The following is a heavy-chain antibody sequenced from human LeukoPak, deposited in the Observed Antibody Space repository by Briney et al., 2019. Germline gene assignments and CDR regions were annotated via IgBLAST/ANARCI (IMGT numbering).Heavy chain of an antibody. Sequence: GRSLRLSCAASGFTFSSYGMHWVRQSPGRGLEWVSFISFDGSNEFYADSLKGRFTISRDNSKDTLYLQMNSLRAEDTAVYYCARDTGPYYDFWSGYYSYWGQGTLVTVSS. D-gene: IGHD3-3*01. J-gene: IGHJ4*02. CDR2: ISFDGSNE. CDR3: ARDTGPYYDFWSGYYSY. CDR1: GFTFSSYG. V-gene: IGHV3-30*03.